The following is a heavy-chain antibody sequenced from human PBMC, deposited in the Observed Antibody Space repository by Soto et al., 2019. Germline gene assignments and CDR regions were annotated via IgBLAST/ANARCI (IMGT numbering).Heavy chain of an antibody. CDR2: IYSNGDT. V-gene: IGHV4-31*03. J-gene: IGHJ6*02. Sequence: TLSHTCSVSSDSMNSGGYYWSWIRQHPGKGLEWIGYIYSNGDTYYNPSLKSRVTISVDTSKNQFSLNLTSVTAADTAVYHCARRGVFLSGYYHYSFVVSGPAPSVT. CDR1: SDSMNSGGYY. CDR3: ARRGVFLSGYYHYSFVV.